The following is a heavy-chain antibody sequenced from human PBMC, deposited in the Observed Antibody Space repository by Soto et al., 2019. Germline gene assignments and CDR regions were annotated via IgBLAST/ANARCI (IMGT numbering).Heavy chain of an antibody. CDR1: GGSISSPSHF. J-gene: IGHJ6*03. D-gene: IGHD3-10*01. CDR3: AKHITSSRSYYMDV. Sequence: QLQLQESGPGLVKPSASLSLTCTVSGGSISSPSHFWGWLRQPPGKGLEWFGSIYYSGNTYSNPSLKSRVTISVDTSKNQFSLKLSSVTAADTAVYYCAKHITSSRSYYMDVWGKGTTVTVSS. CDR2: IYYSGNT. V-gene: IGHV4-39*01.